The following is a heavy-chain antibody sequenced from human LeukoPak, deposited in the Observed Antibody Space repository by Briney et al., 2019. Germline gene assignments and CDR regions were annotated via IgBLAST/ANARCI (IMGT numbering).Heavy chain of an antibody. Sequence: SETLSLTCAVYGGSFSGYYWSWIRQPPGKGVEWIGEINHSGSTNYNPSLKSRVTISVDTCKNQFPLKLSSVTAADTAVYYCARARDNITIFGVVYYYMDVWGNGTTVTVSS. D-gene: IGHD3-3*01. J-gene: IGHJ6*03. CDR1: GGSFSGYY. CDR2: INHSGST. CDR3: ARARDNITIFGVVYYYMDV. V-gene: IGHV4-34*01.